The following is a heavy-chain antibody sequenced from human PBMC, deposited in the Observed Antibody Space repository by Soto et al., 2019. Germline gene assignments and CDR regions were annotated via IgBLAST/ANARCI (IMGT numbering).Heavy chain of an antibody. Sequence: SETLSLTCAVSGGSISSGGYSWSWIRQPPGKGLEWIGYIYHSGSTYYNPSLKSRVTISVDRSKNQFSLKLSSVTAADTAVYYCASSGITMIVVGAPDAFDIWGQGTMVTVS. D-gene: IGHD3-22*01. CDR2: IYHSGST. CDR3: ASSGITMIVVGAPDAFDI. CDR1: GGSISSGGYS. J-gene: IGHJ3*02. V-gene: IGHV4-30-2*01.